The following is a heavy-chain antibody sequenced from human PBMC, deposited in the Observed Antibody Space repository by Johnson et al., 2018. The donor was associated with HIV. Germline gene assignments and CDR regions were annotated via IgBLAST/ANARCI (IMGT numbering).Heavy chain of an antibody. CDR3: AREKTTPDAFDI. D-gene: IGHD4-11*01. V-gene: IGHV3-20*04. CDR2: IGGSGGRT. J-gene: IGHJ3*02. Sequence: VQLVESGGGVVRPGGSLRLSCTASGFTFDDYAMNWVRQAPGKGLEWVSGIGGSGGRTYYADSVKGRFTISRDNAKNSLYLQMNSLRAEDTAVYYCAREKTTPDAFDIWGQGTMVTVSS. CDR1: GFTFDDYA.